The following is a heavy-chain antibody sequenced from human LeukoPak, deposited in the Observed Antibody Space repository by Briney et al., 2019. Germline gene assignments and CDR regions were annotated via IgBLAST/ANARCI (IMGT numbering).Heavy chain of an antibody. CDR3: ARAVPPVMTFDY. CDR1: GFTVSSNY. V-gene: IGHV3-53*01. Sequence: GGSLRLSCAASGFTVSSNYMSCVRQAPGKGLEWVSVIYSGGSTYYADSVKGRFTISRDNSKNTLYLQMNSLRAEDTAMYYCARAVPPVMTFDYWGQGTLVTVSS. J-gene: IGHJ4*02. D-gene: IGHD2-21*01. CDR2: IYSGGST.